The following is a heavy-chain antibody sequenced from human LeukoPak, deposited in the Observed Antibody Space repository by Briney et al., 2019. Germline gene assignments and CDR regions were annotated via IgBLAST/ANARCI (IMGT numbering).Heavy chain of an antibody. J-gene: IGHJ5*02. D-gene: IGHD3-22*01. Sequence: SETLSLTCAVYGGSFSGYYWSWIRQPPGKGLEWIGEITHSGSTNYNPPLKSRVTISVDTSKNQFSLKLSSVTAADTAVYYCAWMIGDNWFDPWGQGTLGTVSS. CDR1: GGSFSGYY. V-gene: IGHV4-34*01. CDR3: AWMIGDNWFDP. CDR2: ITHSGST.